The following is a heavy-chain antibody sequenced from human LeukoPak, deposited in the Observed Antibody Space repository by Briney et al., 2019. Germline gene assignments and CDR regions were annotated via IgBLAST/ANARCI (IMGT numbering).Heavy chain of an antibody. J-gene: IGHJ4*02. D-gene: IGHD2-2*01. Sequence: PGGSLRLSCAASVFTFSTYGMHWVRQAPGKGLEWVAFIDYGGSYKYYADSAKGRFTISRDNSRNTLYLQMNSLRVEDTAVYYCARTILPALDYWGQGTLVTVSS. V-gene: IGHV3-30*19. CDR1: VFTFSTYG. CDR3: ARTILPALDY. CDR2: IDYGGSYK.